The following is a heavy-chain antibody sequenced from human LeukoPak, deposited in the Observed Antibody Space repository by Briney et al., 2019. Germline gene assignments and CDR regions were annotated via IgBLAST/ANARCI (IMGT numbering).Heavy chain of an antibody. D-gene: IGHD6-19*01. J-gene: IGHJ6*03. Sequence: PGGSLRLSCAASGFTFSSYEMNWVRQAPGKGLEWVSYISSSGSTIYYADSVKGRFTISRDNAKNSLYLQMNSLRAEDTAVFYCARVGYSSGWTTAYYMDVWGKGTTVTVSS. V-gene: IGHV3-48*03. CDR3: ARVGYSSGWTTAYYMDV. CDR2: ISSSGSTI. CDR1: GFTFSSYE.